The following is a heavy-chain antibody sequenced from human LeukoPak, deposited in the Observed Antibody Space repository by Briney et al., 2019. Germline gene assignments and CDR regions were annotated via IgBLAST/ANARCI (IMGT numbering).Heavy chain of an antibody. CDR1: GYTFTSYD. J-gene: IGHJ6*02. V-gene: IGHV1-8*01. Sequence: ASVKVSCKASGYTFTSYDINWVRQATGQGLEWMGWMNPNSGNTGYAQKFQGRVTMTRNTSISTAYMELSSLRSEDTAVYYCARGSKIYCSSTSCSDGMDVWGQGTTVTVSS. CDR3: ARGSKIYCSSTSCSDGMDV. D-gene: IGHD2-2*01. CDR2: MNPNSGNT.